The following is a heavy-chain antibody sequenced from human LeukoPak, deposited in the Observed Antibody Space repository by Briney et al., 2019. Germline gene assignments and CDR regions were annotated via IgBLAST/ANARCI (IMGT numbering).Heavy chain of an antibody. V-gene: IGHV3-53*01. CDR1: GFTFSSYW. CDR2: IYSGGST. CDR3: ARDLRIQGTDP. J-gene: IGHJ5*02. D-gene: IGHD5-18*01. Sequence: GGSLRLSCAASGFTFSSYWMSWVRQAPGKGLEWVSVIYSGGSTYYADSVKGRFTISRDNSKNTLYLQMNSLRAEDTAVYYCARDLRIQGTDPWGQGTLVTVSS.